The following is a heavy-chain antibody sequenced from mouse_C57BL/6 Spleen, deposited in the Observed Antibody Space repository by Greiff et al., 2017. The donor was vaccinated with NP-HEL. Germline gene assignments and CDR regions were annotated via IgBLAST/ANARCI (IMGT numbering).Heavy chain of an antibody. V-gene: IGHV1-22*01. CDR1: GYTFTDYN. Sequence: EVQLKESGPELVKPGASVKMSCKASGYTFTDYNMHWVKQSHGKSLEWIGYINPNNGGTSYNQKFKGKATLTVNKSSSTAYMELRSLTSEDSAVYYCARYGNYFYYFDYWGQGTTLTVSS. J-gene: IGHJ2*01. CDR3: ARYGNYFYYFDY. D-gene: IGHD2-1*01. CDR2: INPNNGGT.